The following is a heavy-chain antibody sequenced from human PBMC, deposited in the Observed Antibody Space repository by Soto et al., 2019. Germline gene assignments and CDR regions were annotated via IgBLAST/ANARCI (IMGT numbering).Heavy chain of an antibody. CDR2: IYYNGNT. CDR3: ARRPYTVTTWDF. CDR1: GASVTSSSYF. J-gene: IGHJ4*02. V-gene: IGHV4-39*01. D-gene: IGHD4-17*01. Sequence: SETLSLTCTGSGASVTSSSYFWGWIRQPPGKGLEWIGTIYYNGNTFYNPSLKSRLSISVDSSKNQLSLNLDSVTAADTAIYFCARRPYTVTTWDFWGQGTLVTVSS.